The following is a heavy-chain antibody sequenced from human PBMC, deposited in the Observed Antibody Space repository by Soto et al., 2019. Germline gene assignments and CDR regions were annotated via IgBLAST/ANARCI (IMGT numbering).Heavy chain of an antibody. Sequence: GASVKVSCKASGGTFSSYAISWVRQAPGQGLEWMGGIIPIFGTANYAQKFQGRVTITADESTSTAYMELSSLRSEDTAVYYCARVITMVRGETSGHWFDPWGQGTLVTVSS. V-gene: IGHV1-69*13. D-gene: IGHD3-10*01. CDR1: GGTFSSYA. CDR2: IIPIFGTA. CDR3: ARVITMVRGETSGHWFDP. J-gene: IGHJ5*02.